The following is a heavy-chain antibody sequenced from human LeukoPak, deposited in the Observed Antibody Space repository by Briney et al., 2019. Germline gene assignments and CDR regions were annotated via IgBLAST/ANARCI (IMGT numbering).Heavy chain of an antibody. CDR1: GFTFSDYY. D-gene: IGHD5-24*01. CDR3: ASRNVYNSAY. J-gene: IGHJ4*02. Sequence: GGSLRLSCAASGFTFSDYYMSWIRQAPGKGLEWVSYITSSGSTIYYADSVKGRFTISTDNAKNSLYLQMNSLRAEDTAVYYCASRNVYNSAYWGQGTLVTVSS. V-gene: IGHV3-11*01. CDR2: ITSSGSTI.